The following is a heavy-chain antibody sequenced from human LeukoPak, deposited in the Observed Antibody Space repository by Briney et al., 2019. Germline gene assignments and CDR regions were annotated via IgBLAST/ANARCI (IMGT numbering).Heavy chain of an antibody. Sequence: SQTLSLTCTVSGGSISSGDYYWSWIRQPPGKGLEWIGYIYYSGSTNYNPSLKSRVTISVDTSKNQFSLKLSSVTAADTAVYYCARAAYYDSSGSRSSSIGIDYWGQGTLVTVSS. V-gene: IGHV4-30-4*01. CDR3: ARAAYYDSSGSRSSSIGIDY. CDR1: GGSISSGDYY. CDR2: IYYSGST. D-gene: IGHD3-22*01. J-gene: IGHJ4*02.